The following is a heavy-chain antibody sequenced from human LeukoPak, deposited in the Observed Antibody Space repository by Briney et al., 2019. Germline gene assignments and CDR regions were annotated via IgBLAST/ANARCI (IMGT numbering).Heavy chain of an antibody. CDR2: IKQDGSEK. V-gene: IGHV3-7*01. CDR1: GFTFSSYW. Sequence: GGSLRLSCAASGFTFSSYWMSWVRQAPGKGLEWVANIKQDGSEKYYVDSVKGRFTISRDNAKNSLYLQMNSLRAEDTAVYYCARVLYSSSYGVDYWGQGTLVTVSS. CDR3: ARVLYSSSYGVDY. D-gene: IGHD6-13*01. J-gene: IGHJ4*02.